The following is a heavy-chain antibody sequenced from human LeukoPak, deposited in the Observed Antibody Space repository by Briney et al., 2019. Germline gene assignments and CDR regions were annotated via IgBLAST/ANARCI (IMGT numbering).Heavy chain of an antibody. CDR2: ISSSGSTI. V-gene: IGHV3-11*04. CDR3: ARDSNYDFWSGPQYGKPHNWFDP. D-gene: IGHD3-3*01. J-gene: IGHJ5*02. CDR1: GFAFSDYY. Sequence: GGSLRLSCAASGFAFSDYYMSWLRQAPGKGLEWVSYISSSGSTIYYADSVKGRFTISRDNAKNSLYLQMNSLRAEDTAVYYCARDSNYDFWSGPQYGKPHNWFDPWGQGTLVTVSS.